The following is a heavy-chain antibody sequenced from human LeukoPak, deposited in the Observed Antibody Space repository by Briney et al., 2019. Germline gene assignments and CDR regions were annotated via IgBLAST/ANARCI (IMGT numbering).Heavy chain of an antibody. Sequence: GGSLRLFCAASGFTVSSNYMSWVRQAPGKGLEWVSVIYSGGSTYYADSVKGRFTISRDNSKNTLYLQMNSLRAEDTAVYYCARAGQWLGQYYFDYWVQGTLVTVSS. J-gene: IGHJ4*02. V-gene: IGHV3-53*01. CDR2: IYSGGST. CDR3: ARAGQWLGQYYFDY. CDR1: GFTVSSNY. D-gene: IGHD6-19*01.